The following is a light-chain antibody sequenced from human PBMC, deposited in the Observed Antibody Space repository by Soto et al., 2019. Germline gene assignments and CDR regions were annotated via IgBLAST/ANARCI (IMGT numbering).Light chain of an antibody. CDR1: TSVVGGYNY. CDR3: SSYAGSNLGV. Sequence: QSALTQPPSASGSPGQSVTISCTGTTSVVGGYNYVSWYQQHPGKAPKLMIYEVSKRPSGVPDRFSGSKSGNTASLTVSGLKADDEADYYCSSYAGSNLGVFGTGTKLTVL. V-gene: IGLV2-8*01. CDR2: EVS. J-gene: IGLJ1*01.